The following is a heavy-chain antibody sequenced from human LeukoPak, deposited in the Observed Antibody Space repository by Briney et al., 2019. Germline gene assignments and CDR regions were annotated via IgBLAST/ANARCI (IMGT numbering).Heavy chain of an antibody. CDR2: IYHSGST. J-gene: IGHJ5*02. V-gene: IGHV4-30-2*01. Sequence: SETLSFTCAVSGGSISSGGYSWSWIRQPPGKGLEWIGYIYHSGSTYYNPSLKSRVTISVDRSKNQFSLKLSSVTAADTAVYYCARWGGYCSGGSCYSNWFDPWGQGTLVTVSS. CDR1: GGSISSGGYS. CDR3: ARWGGYCSGGSCYSNWFDP. D-gene: IGHD2-15*01.